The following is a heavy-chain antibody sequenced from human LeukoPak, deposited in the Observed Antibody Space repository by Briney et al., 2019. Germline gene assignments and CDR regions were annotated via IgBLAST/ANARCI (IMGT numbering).Heavy chain of an antibody. D-gene: IGHD5-18*01. CDR3: ALGIYGGYGY. CDR1: GSSISTRSYY. CDR2: IYYSGST. J-gene: IGHJ4*02. Sequence: SETLSLTCLVSGSSISTRSYYWGWIRQPPGKGLEWIGSIYYSGSTYYNPSLKSRLTISVDTTKNQFSMKLSCVTAADTAVYYCALGIYGGYGYWGQGTLVTVSS. V-gene: IGHV4-39*07.